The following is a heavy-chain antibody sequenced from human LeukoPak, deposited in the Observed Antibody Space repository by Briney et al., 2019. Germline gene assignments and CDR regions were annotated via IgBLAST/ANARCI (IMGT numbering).Heavy chain of an antibody. D-gene: IGHD6-13*01. CDR3: ARGYLSSTRTDYFDY. J-gene: IGHJ4*02. CDR1: GFTFSSHG. CDR2: ISYDGSNT. Sequence: GGSLRLSCAASGFTFSSHGMHWVRQAPGKGLEWVAVISYDGSNTYYADSVKGRFTISRDNSKNTLYLQMNCLRAEDTAVYYCARGYLSSTRTDYFDYWGQGTLVTVSS. V-gene: IGHV3-30*03.